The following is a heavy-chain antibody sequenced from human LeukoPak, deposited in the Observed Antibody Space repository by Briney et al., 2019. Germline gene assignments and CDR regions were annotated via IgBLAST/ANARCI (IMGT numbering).Heavy chain of an antibody. D-gene: IGHD6-13*01. CDR2: IYTSGST. V-gene: IGHV4-4*07. Sequence: PSETLSLTCTVSGGSISSYYWSWIRQPAGKGLEWIGRIYTSGSTNYNPSLKSRVTMSVDTSKNQFSLKLSSVTAADTAVYYCARGIAAAGTSPHWFDPWGQGTLVTVSS. CDR3: ARGIAAAGTSPHWFDP. J-gene: IGHJ5*02. CDR1: GGSISSYY.